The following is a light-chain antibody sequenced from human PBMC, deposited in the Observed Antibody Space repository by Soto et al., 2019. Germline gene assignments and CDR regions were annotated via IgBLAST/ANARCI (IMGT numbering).Light chain of an antibody. CDR3: AAWDDSLSGYV. J-gene: IGLJ1*01. V-gene: IGLV1-47*02. CDR2: SNN. CDR1: SSNIGSNY. Sequence: QPVLTQPPSASGTPGQRGTISCSGSSSNIGSNYVYWYQQLPGTAPKLLIYSNNQRPSGVPDRFSGSKSGTSASLAISGLRSEDEADYYCAAWDDSLSGYVFGTGTKLTVL.